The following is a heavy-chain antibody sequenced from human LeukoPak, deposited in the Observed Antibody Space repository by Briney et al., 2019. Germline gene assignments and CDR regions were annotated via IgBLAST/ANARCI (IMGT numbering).Heavy chain of an antibody. CDR3: ARAPAEYYDILTGYPLVSSMDV. CDR2: ICTSGST. CDR1: GGSISTYY. D-gene: IGHD3-9*01. V-gene: IGHV4-4*07. J-gene: IGHJ6*03. Sequence: PSETLSLTCTVSGGSISTYYWSWIRQPAGKGLEWIGRICTSGSTNYNPSLKSRVTMSVDTSKNQFFLKLSSVTAADTAVYYCARAPAEYYDILTGYPLVSSMDVWGKGTTVTVSS.